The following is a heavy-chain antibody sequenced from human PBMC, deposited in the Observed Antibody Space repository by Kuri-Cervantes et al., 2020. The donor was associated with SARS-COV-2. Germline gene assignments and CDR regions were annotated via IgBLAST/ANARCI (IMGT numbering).Heavy chain of an antibody. CDR2: INHSGST. CDR3: AREGERWLQFDFV. Sequence: SETLSLTCAVYGGSFSGYYWSWIRQPPGKGLEWIGEINHSGSTNYNPSLKSRVTISVDTSKNQFSLKLSSVTAADTAVYYCAREGERWLQFDFVWGQGTLVTVSS. J-gene: IGHJ4*02. D-gene: IGHD5-24*01. V-gene: IGHV4-34*01. CDR1: GGSFSGYY.